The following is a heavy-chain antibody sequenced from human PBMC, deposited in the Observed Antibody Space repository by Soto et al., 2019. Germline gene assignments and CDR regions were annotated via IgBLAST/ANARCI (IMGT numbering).Heavy chain of an antibody. CDR2: IWYDGSNK. V-gene: IGHV3-33*01. CDR3: ARDGDSVGAPEYYFDY. Sequence: QVQLVESGGGVVQPGRSLRLSCAASGFTFSSYGMHWVRQAPGKGLEWVAVIWYDGSNKYYADSVKGRFTISRDNSKNTLYLQMNSLRAEDTAVYYCARDGDSVGAPEYYFDYWGQGTLVTVS. D-gene: IGHD1-26*01. J-gene: IGHJ4*02. CDR1: GFTFSSYG.